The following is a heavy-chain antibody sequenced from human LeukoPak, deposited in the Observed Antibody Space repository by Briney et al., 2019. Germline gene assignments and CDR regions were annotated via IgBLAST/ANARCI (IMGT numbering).Heavy chain of an antibody. D-gene: IGHD2-15*01. V-gene: IGHV4-4*07. CDR2: IYTSGST. CDR3: ARDLRYCSGGSCYSSLGFDY. J-gene: IGHJ4*02. CDR1: GGSISSYY. Sequence: SETLSLTCTVSGGSISSYYWSWIPQPAGKGLEWIGRIYTSGSTNYNPSLKSRVTMSVDTSKNQFSLKLSSVTAADTAVYYCARDLRYCSGGSCYSSLGFDYWGQGALVTVSS.